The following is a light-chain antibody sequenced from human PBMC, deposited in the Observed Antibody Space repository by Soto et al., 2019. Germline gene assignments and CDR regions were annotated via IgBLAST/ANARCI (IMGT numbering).Light chain of an antibody. J-gene: IGKJ5*01. CDR1: QSVARN. CDR2: AAS. CDR3: QQNNNWPPIT. V-gene: IGKV3-15*01. Sequence: EKVMTQSPATLSVSLGERATLSCRASQSVARNLAWYQQKPGQAPRLLIYAASTRATGTPARFSGSGSGTEFTLTISSLQSEDFAVYYCQQNNNWPPITFGQGTRLEIK.